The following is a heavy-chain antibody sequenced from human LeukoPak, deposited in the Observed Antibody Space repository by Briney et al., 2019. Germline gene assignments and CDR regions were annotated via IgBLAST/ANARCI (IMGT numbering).Heavy chain of an antibody. CDR2: TSSDLNVK. CDR1: GFTFRNYV. V-gene: IGHV3-30-3*01. Sequence: GGSLRLSCAASGFTFRNYVIHWVRQAPGKGLEWVAVTSSDLNVKLYADSVKARFIISRDNARNTVYLQMNSLRVEDTAVYYCVRDFRSADYWGQGTLVTVSS. CDR3: VRDFRSADY. J-gene: IGHJ4*02.